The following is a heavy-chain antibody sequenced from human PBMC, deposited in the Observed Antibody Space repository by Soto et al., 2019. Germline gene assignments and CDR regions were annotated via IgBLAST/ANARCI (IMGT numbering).Heavy chain of an antibody. D-gene: IGHD3-22*01. Sequence: QVQLQESGPGLVKPSETLSLTCTVSGGSVSSGNYYWSWIRQPPGKGLEWIGYFYYTGSTNYNPSIKSRVTISIDTSKNQFSLKVSSVTAADTAVYYCSRSMFYSDGSSYSPFDNWGQGILVTVSS. J-gene: IGHJ4*02. CDR3: SRSMFYSDGSSYSPFDN. V-gene: IGHV4-61*01. CDR1: GGSVSSGNYY. CDR2: FYYTGST.